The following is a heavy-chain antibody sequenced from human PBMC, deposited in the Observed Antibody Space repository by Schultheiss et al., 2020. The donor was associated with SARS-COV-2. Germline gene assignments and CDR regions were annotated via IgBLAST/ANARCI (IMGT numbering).Heavy chain of an antibody. J-gene: IGHJ6*03. Sequence: SETLSLTCAVYGGSFSGYYWSWIRQPPGKGLEWIGEINHSGSTNYNPSLKSRVTISVDTSKNQFSLKLSSVTAADTAIYYCARDRSYDRPAYYYYMDVWGKGTTVTVSS. CDR1: GGSFSGYY. V-gene: IGHV4-34*01. CDR2: INHSGST. CDR3: ARDRSYDRPAYYYYMDV. D-gene: IGHD3-9*01.